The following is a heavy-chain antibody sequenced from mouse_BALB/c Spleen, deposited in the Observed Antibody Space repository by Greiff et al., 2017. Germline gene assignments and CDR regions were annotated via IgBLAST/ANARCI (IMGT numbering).Heavy chain of an antibody. Sequence: EVKVVESGGGLVKPGGSLKLSCAASGFTFSDYYMYWVRQTPEKRLEWVATISDGGSYTYYPDSVKGRFTISRDNAKNNLYLQMSSLKSEDTAMYYCARGLYYGEEAWFAYWGQGTLVTVSA. J-gene: IGHJ3*01. D-gene: IGHD2-13*01. CDR2: ISDGGSYT. CDR1: GFTFSDYY. CDR3: ARGLYYGEEAWFAY. V-gene: IGHV5-4*02.